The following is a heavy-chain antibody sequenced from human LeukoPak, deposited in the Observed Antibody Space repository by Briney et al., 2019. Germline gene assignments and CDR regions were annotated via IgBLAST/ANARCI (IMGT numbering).Heavy chain of an antibody. J-gene: IGHJ3*02. D-gene: IGHD2-15*01. Sequence: ASETLSLTCTVSGGSISSYYWSWIRQPPGKGLEWIGYIYYSGSTNYNPSLKSRITISVDTSKNQFSLKLNSVTAADTAVYYCARDGGRYCSGGSCYAPPDIWGQGTMVTVSS. CDR1: GGSISSYY. CDR2: IYYSGST. CDR3: ARDGGRYCSGGSCYAPPDI. V-gene: IGHV4-59*01.